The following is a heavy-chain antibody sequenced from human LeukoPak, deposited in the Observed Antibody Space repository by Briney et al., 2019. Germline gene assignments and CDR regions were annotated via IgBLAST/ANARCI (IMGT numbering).Heavy chain of an antibody. D-gene: IGHD3-10*01. CDR3: ARRGVSLAFDY. CDR1: GFTFSDYY. Sequence: GGSLRLSCAASGFTFSDYYMSWIRQAPGKRLEWVSYISSSGSGTYYADSVKGRFTISRDNAKNSLYLQMNSLGADDTAVYYCARRGVSLAFDYWGQGTLVTVSS. J-gene: IGHJ4*02. CDR2: ISSSGSGT. V-gene: IGHV3-11*01.